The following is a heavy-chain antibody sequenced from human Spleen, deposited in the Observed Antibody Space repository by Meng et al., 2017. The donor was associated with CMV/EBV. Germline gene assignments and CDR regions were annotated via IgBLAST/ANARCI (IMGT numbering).Heavy chain of an antibody. CDR1: GSFRGYY. Sequence: GSFRGYYWRWIRQPPGKGLEWIGEINHSGSTNYNPSLKSRVTISVDTSKNQFSLKLSSVTAADTAVYYCARFRSRQQWLVRGIYFDYWGQGTLVTVSS. J-gene: IGHJ4*02. CDR3: ARFRSRQQWLVRGIYFDY. V-gene: IGHV4-34*01. CDR2: INHSGST. D-gene: IGHD6-19*01.